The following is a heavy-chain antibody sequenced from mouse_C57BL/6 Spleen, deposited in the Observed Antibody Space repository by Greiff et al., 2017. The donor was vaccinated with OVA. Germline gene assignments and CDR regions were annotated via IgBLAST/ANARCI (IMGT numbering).Heavy chain of an antibody. D-gene: IGHD1-1*01. V-gene: IGHV5-17*01. CDR3: ARITTVVAPYFDV. J-gene: IGHJ1*03. Sequence: EVMLVESGGGLVKPGGSLKLSCAASGFTFSDYGMHWVRQAPEKGLEWVAYISSVSSTIYYADTVKGRFTISRDNAKNTLFLQMTSLRSEDTAMYYCARITTVVAPYFDVWGTGTTVTVSS. CDR2: ISSVSSTI. CDR1: GFTFSDYG.